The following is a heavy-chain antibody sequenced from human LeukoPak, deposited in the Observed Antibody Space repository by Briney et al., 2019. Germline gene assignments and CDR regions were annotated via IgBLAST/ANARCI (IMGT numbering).Heavy chain of an antibody. J-gene: IGHJ3*02. V-gene: IGHV3-49*04. Sequence: GGSLRLSCTASGFTFGDDDVIWVRQAPGKGLEWVGFIRSKANGGTREYAASVKGRFTILRDGSKSIAYLQMNSLQTEDTAVYYCTRYVRRVSYYNGSVSYFRRNKNAFDIWGQGTMVTVSS. D-gene: IGHD3-10*01. CDR1: GFTFGDDD. CDR3: TRYVRRVSYYNGSVSYFRRNKNAFDI. CDR2: IRSKANGGTR.